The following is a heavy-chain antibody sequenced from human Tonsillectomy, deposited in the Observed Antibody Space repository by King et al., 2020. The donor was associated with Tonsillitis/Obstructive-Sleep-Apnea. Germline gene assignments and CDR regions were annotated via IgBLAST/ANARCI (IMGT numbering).Heavy chain of an antibody. CDR2: ISSNGGST. Sequence: QLVQSGGGLVQPGGSLRLSCSASGFTFSSYAMHWVRQAPGKGREYVSSISSNGGSTYYAASVKGSFTISRDNSKNTLYLQMSRLRAADTAVYYCVKDGKSIAAAGLDYWGQGTLVTVSS. CDR1: GFTFSSYA. CDR3: VKDGKSIAAAGLDY. D-gene: IGHD6-13*01. V-gene: IGHV3-64D*06. J-gene: IGHJ4*02.